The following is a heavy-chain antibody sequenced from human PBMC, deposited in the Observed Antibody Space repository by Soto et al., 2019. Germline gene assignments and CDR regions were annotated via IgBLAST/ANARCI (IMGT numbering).Heavy chain of an antibody. V-gene: IGHV1-58*01. Sequence: QMQLVQSGPEVKKPGTSVKVSCKASGFTFTSSAVQWVRQARGQRLEWIGWIVVGSGNTNYAQKFQERVTITRDMSTSTAYRELSSLRSEDTAVYYCAADSTGSGYYYYYDGMDVWGQGTTVTVSS. CDR2: IVVGSGNT. J-gene: IGHJ6*02. CDR1: GFTFTSSA. D-gene: IGHD1-1*01. CDR3: AADSTGSGYYYYYDGMDV.